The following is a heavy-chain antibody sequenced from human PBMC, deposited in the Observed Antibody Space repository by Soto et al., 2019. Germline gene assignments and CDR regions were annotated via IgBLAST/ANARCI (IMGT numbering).Heavy chain of an antibody. CDR2: IYPGDSDT. Sequence: GESLKISCKGSGYSFTSYWIGWVRQMPGKGLEWMGIIYPGDSDTRYSPSFQGQVTISADKSISTAYLQWSSLKASDTAMYYCARLGNCSCYNCYRHNYYGMDGWGQGTTVTVSS. V-gene: IGHV5-51*01. D-gene: IGHD2-2*03. J-gene: IGHJ6*02. CDR3: ARLGNCSCYNCYRHNYYGMDG. CDR1: GYSFTSYW.